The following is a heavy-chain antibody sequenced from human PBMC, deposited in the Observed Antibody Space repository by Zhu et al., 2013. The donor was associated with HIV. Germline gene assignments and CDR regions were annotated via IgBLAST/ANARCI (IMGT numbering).Heavy chain of an antibody. CDR3: ARGQWELPLLHEY. CDR1: GYTFAAYY. J-gene: IGHJ4*02. V-gene: IGHV1-2*02. Sequence: QVQLVQSGAEVKKPGASVKVSCHGSGYTFAAYYIHWVRQAPGQGLEWMGWINTNSGETNYAQKFRGRVTMTRDMSINTAYMELSSLTSEDTAVYYCARGQWELPLLHEYWGQGTLVTVSS. CDR2: INTNSGET. D-gene: IGHD1-26*01.